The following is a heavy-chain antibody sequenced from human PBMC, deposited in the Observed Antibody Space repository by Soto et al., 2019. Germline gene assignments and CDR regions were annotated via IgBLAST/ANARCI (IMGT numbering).Heavy chain of an antibody. Sequence: EVQLLESGGGLVQPGGSLRLSCAASGFTFSSYAMSWVRQAPGKGLEWVSAVSAGGGNTYYADSVKGRFTISRDNSKNTLYLQMNSLRAEDSAVYYCAQSSSGWSNFDYWGHGTLVTVSS. D-gene: IGHD6-19*01. CDR1: GFTFSSYA. CDR3: AQSSSGWSNFDY. V-gene: IGHV3-23*01. J-gene: IGHJ4*01. CDR2: VSAGGGNT.